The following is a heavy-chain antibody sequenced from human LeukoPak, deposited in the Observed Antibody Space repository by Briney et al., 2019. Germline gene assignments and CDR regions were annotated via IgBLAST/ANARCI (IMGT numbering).Heavy chain of an antibody. CDR1: GFTFSNAW. J-gene: IGHJ4*02. D-gene: IGHD5-12*01. CDR3: TTGYSGYDSRTEFDY. Sequence: GGSLRLSCAASGFTFSNAWMSWVRQAPGKGLEWVGRIKSKTDGGTTDYAAPVKGRFTISRDDSKNTLYLQMNSLKTEDTAVYYCTTGYSGYDSRTEFDYWGQGTLVTVSS. CDR2: IKSKTDGGTT. V-gene: IGHV3-15*01.